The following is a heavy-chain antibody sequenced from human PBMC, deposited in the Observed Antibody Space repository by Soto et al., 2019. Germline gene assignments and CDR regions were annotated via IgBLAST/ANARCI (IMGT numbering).Heavy chain of an antibody. CDR2: IIPIFGTA. V-gene: IGHV1-69*01. CDR1: GGTFSSYA. Sequence: QVQLVQSGAEVKKPGSSVKVSCKASGGTFSSYAISWVRQAPGQGLEWMGGIIPIFGTANYAQKFQGRVTITADESTSTAYMELSSLRSADTAVYYCARQCRTFGGVIVMGVPSYYYYGIDVWGQGTTVTVSS. D-gene: IGHD3-16*02. CDR3: ARQCRTFGGVIVMGVPSYYYYGIDV. J-gene: IGHJ6*02.